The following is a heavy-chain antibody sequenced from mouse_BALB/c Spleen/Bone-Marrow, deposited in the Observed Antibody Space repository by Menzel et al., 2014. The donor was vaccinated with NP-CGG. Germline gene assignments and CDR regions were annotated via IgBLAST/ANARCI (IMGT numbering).Heavy chain of an antibody. CDR1: GHTFTDYW. D-gene: IGHD2-14*01. V-gene: IGHV1-69*01. CDR3: TRSDYRFGPLPY. J-gene: IGHJ3*01. Sequence: VQLQQSGAELVMPGASVKMSCKASGHTFTDYWMHWVKQRPGQGLEWIGAIDTSDSYTSYNQKFKGKATLAVDESSSTAYMQFSSLTSEDSAVYYCTRSDYRFGPLPYWGQGTLVTVSA. CDR2: IDTSDSYT.